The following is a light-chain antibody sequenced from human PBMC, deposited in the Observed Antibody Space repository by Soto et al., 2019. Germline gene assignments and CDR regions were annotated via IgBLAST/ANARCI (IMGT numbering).Light chain of an antibody. V-gene: IGLV1-40*01. J-gene: IGLJ1*01. CDR2: GNS. Sequence: QSVLTQPPSVSGAPGQRVTISCTGSSSNIGAGYDVHWYQQLPGTAPKLLISGNSNRPSGVPDRFSDSRSGTSAPLAITGLQAEDEADYYCQSYDSSLSGYVFGTGTKVTVL. CDR1: SSNIGAGYD. CDR3: QSYDSSLSGYV.